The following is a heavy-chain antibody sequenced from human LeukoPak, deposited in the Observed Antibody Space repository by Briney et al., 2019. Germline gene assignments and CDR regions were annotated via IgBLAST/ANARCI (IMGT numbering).Heavy chain of an antibody. CDR1: GFTFSSYG. V-gene: IGHV3-30*18. Sequence: PGRSLRLSCAASGFTFSSYGMHWVRQAPGKGLEWVAVISYDGSNKYYADSVKGRFTISRDNSKNTLYLQMNSLRAEDTAAYYCAKSRYYYGSGSSDYWGQGTLVTVSS. CDR2: ISYDGSNK. CDR3: AKSRYYYGSGSSDY. D-gene: IGHD3-10*01. J-gene: IGHJ4*02.